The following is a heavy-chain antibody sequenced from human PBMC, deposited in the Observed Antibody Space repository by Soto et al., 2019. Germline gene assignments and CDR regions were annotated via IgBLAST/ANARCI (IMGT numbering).Heavy chain of an antibody. CDR2: IYYSGST. J-gene: IGHJ3*02. Sequence: SETLSLTCTFSGGSISSGGYYWSWIRQHPGKGLEWIGYIYYSGSTYYNPSLKSRVTISVDTSKNQFSLKLSSVTAADTAVYYCARVHLTMIVVVITTGAFDIWGQGTMVTVS. D-gene: IGHD3-22*01. V-gene: IGHV4-31*03. CDR1: GGSISSGGYY. CDR3: ARVHLTMIVVVITTGAFDI.